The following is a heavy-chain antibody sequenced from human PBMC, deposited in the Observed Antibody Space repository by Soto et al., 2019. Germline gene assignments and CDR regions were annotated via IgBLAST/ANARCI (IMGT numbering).Heavy chain of an antibody. Sequence: ASVKVSCKASGNTFTSYSVYWVRQAPGQGLEWMGWINAGNGNTRYSQKFQDRVTITRDTSASTVYMELSSLRSEDTAVYYCARDRYSSSRYVGAFDYWGQ. D-gene: IGHD6-13*01. CDR1: GNTFTSYS. CDR2: INAGNGNT. J-gene: IGHJ4*01. V-gene: IGHV1-3*01. CDR3: ARDRYSSSRYVGAFDY.